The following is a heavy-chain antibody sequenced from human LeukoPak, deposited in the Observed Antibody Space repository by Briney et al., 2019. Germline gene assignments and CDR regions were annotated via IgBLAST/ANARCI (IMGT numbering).Heavy chain of an antibody. CDR2: INNKGENI. Sequence: GGSLRLSCVGSGFTFSDYFMSWIRQVPGKEPEWLSYINNKGENILYEDSVKGRFTISRDNAENSVYLQMNSLKAEDTAVYYCATSRVFDYWGQGALVIVSS. CDR1: GFTFSDYF. V-gene: IGHV3-11*04. CDR3: ATSRVFDY. J-gene: IGHJ4*02.